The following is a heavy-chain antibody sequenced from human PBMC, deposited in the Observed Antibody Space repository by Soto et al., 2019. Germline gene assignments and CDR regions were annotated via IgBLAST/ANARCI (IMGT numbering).Heavy chain of an antibody. CDR2: ISSSSSYI. Sequence: PGGSLRLSCAASGFTFSSYSMNWVRQAPGKGLEWVSSISSSSSYIYYADSVKGRFTISRDNAKNSLYLQMNSLRAEDTAVYYCARFRHSSSWYVASFGMDVWGQGTTVTVSS. J-gene: IGHJ6*02. D-gene: IGHD6-13*01. V-gene: IGHV3-21*01. CDR1: GFTFSSYS. CDR3: ARFRHSSSWYVASFGMDV.